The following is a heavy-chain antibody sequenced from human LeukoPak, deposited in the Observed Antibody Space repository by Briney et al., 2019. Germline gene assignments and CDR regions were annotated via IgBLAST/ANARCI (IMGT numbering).Heavy chain of an antibody. J-gene: IGHJ5*02. CDR3: ARDSSGWYHWFDP. D-gene: IGHD6-19*01. V-gene: IGHV4-39*07. CDR2: IYYSGST. CDR1: GGSISSSSYY. Sequence: SETLSLTCTVSGGSISSSSYYWGWIRQPPGKGLEWIGSIYYSGSTNYNPSLKSRVTISVDTSKNQFSLKPSSVTAADTAVYYCARDSSGWYHWFDPWGEGTLVTVSS.